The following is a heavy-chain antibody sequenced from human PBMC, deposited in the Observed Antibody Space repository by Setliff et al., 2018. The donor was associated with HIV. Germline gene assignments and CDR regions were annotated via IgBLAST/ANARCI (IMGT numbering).Heavy chain of an antibody. Sequence: PSETLSLTCTVSGGSISSGSNYWSWIRQPAGKGLEWIGRIYTSGSTNYNPSLKSRVTISVDTSKNQFSLKLSSVTAADTAMYYCARLTTVGAFDIWGQGTMVT. J-gene: IGHJ3*02. CDR2: IYTSGST. CDR3: ARLTTVGAFDI. D-gene: IGHD1-1*01. CDR1: GGSISSGSNY. V-gene: IGHV4-61*02.